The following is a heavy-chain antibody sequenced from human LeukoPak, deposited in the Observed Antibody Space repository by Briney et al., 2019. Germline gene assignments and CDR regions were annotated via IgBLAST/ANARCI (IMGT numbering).Heavy chain of an antibody. D-gene: IGHD3-10*01. CDR1: GFTFSSYG. Sequence: PGGSLRLSCAASGFTFSSYGMHWVRQAPGKGLEWVAVISYDGSNKYYADSVKGRFTIYRDNSKNTLYLQMNSLRAEDTAVYYCAKDQFVRGVIITGTFDYWGQGTLVTVSS. V-gene: IGHV3-30*18. J-gene: IGHJ4*02. CDR2: ISYDGSNK. CDR3: AKDQFVRGVIITGTFDY.